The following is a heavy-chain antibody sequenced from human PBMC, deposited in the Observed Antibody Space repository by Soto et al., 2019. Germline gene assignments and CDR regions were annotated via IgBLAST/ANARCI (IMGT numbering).Heavy chain of an antibody. D-gene: IGHD1-26*01. CDR2: IIPIFGTA. Sequence: SVKVYCKASGVTFISDAISWVRQAPGQGLEWMGGIIPIFGTANYAQKFQGRVTITADKSTSTAYMELSSLRSEDTAVYCCARGMSGSTYYFDYWGQGTLVTVYS. CDR3: ARGMSGSTYYFDY. CDR1: GVTFISDA. J-gene: IGHJ4*02. V-gene: IGHV1-69*06.